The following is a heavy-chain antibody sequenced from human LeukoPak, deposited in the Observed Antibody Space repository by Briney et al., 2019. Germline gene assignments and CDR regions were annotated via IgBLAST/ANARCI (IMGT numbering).Heavy chain of an antibody. D-gene: IGHD3-16*01. CDR1: GGTFSSYA. CDR2: INPNSGGT. CDR3: ARDRGGWVPYVWGSRAFDY. J-gene: IGHJ4*02. V-gene: IGHV1-2*02. Sequence: PVASVKVSCKASGGTFSSYAISWVRQAPGQGLEWMGWINPNSGGTNYAQKFQGRVTMTRDTSISTAYMELSRLRSDDTAVYYCARDRGGWVPYVWGSRAFDYWGQGTLVTVSS.